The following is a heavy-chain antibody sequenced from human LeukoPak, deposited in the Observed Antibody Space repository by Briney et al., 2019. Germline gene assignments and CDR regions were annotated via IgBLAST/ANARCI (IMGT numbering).Heavy chain of an antibody. V-gene: IGHV3-48*03. CDR3: ARGSGDYGGNYQTFGY. D-gene: IGHD4-23*01. Sequence: PGGSLRLSCAASGFTFSSYEMNWVRQAPGKGLEWVSYIRSSGRSTYYADSVKGRFTISRDNAKSSLYLQMNSLRAEDTAIYYCARGSGDYGGNYQTFGYWGQGTLVTVSS. J-gene: IGHJ4*02. CDR1: GFTFSSYE. CDR2: IRSSGRST.